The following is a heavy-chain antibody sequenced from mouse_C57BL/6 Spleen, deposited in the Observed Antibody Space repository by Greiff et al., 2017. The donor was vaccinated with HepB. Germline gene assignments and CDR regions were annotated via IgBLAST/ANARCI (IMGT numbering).Heavy chain of an antibody. CDR1: GFSLTSYG. CDR3: ARKTGTGDWYFDV. CDR2: IWSGGRT. J-gene: IGHJ1*03. Sequence: VQLQQSGPGLVQPSQSLSITCTVSGFSLTSYGVHWVRQSPGKGLEWLGVIWSGGRTDYNAAFISRLSISKDNSKSQVFFKMNSLQADDTAIYYCARKTGTGDWYFDVWGTGTTVTVSS. D-gene: IGHD3-3*01. V-gene: IGHV2-2*01.